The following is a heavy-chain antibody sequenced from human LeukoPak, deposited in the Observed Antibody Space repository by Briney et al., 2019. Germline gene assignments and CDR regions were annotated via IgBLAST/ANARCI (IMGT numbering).Heavy chain of an antibody. V-gene: IGHV4-38-2*02. CDR3: ASLENILTGHHY. CDR1: GYSISSGYY. CDR2: FFHSGST. Sequence: PSETLSLTCTVSGYSISSGYYWGWIRQPPGKELEWIGTFFHSGSTYYNPSLKSRVTISVDTSKNQFFLKLSSVTAADTAVYYCASLENILTGHHYWGQGTLATVSS. J-gene: IGHJ4*02. D-gene: IGHD3-9*01.